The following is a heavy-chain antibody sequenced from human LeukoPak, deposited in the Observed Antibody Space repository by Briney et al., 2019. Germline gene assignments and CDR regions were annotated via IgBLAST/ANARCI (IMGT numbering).Heavy chain of an antibody. CDR3: AKDYSSGSPEYFHH. D-gene: IGHD3-10*01. Sequence: GGSLRLSCAASGFTFSNYAMSWVRQAPGKGLEWVSSIRGSGHSTYYADSVKGRFTISRDNSKNTLCLQMNSLRAEDTAVYYCAKDYSSGSPEYFHHWGQGTLVTVSS. CDR2: IRGSGHST. CDR1: GFTFSNYA. V-gene: IGHV3-23*01. J-gene: IGHJ1*01.